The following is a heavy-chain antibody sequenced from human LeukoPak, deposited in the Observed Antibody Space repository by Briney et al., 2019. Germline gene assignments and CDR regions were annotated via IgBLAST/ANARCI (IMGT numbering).Heavy chain of an antibody. V-gene: IGHV3-21*01. CDR1: GFTFSSYS. D-gene: IGHD2-8*01. Sequence: GGSLRLSCAASGFTFSSYSMSWVRQAPEKGLEWVSSISSSSSYIYYADSVQGRFTISRDNAKNSLYLQMNSLRAEDTAVYYCASRYCTNGVCYPFDYWGQGTLVTVSS. J-gene: IGHJ4*02. CDR2: ISSSSSYI. CDR3: ASRYCTNGVCYPFDY.